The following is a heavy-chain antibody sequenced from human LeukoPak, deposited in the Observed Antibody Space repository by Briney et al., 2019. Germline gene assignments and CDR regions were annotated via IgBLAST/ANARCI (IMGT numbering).Heavy chain of an antibody. CDR1: GFTFSSYG. Sequence: GGSLRLSCAASGFTFSSYGMHWVRQAPGKGLEWVAFIRYDGSNKYYADSVKGRFTISRDNAKNSLYLQMNSLRAEDTAVYYCARVHMGGYYDSSDNMGDYWGQGTLVTVSS. J-gene: IGHJ4*02. CDR2: IRYDGSNK. CDR3: ARVHMGGYYDSSDNMGDY. V-gene: IGHV3-30*02. D-gene: IGHD3-22*01.